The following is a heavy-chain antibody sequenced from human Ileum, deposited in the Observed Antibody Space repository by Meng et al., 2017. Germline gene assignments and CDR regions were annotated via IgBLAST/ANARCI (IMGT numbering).Heavy chain of an antibody. CDR2: ISAYNGNT. J-gene: IGHJ5*02. D-gene: IGHD2-2*02. Sequence: VRCVQAGAEVKKPGASGKGSCKASGYTFTSYGISWVRQAPGQGLEWMGWISAYNGNTNYAQKLQGRVTMTTDTSTSTAYMELRSLRSDDTAVYYCARKFCSSTSCYIDWFDPWGQGTLVTVSS. CDR3: ARKFCSSTSCYIDWFDP. V-gene: IGHV1-18*01. CDR1: GYTFTSYG.